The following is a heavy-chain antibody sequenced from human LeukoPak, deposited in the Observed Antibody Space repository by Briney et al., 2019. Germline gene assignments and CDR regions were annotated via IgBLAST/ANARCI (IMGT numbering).Heavy chain of an antibody. CDR1: GFTFSGSA. V-gene: IGHV3-73*01. CDR2: IRSKANSYAT. D-gene: IGHD3-22*01. Sequence: GGSLRLSCAASGFTFSGSAMHWVRQASGKGLEWVGRIRSKANSYATAYAASVKGRFTISRDNSKNTLYLQMNSLRAEDTAVYYCAKDSYYDSYYFDYWGQGTLVTVSS. CDR3: AKDSYYDSYYFDY. J-gene: IGHJ4*02.